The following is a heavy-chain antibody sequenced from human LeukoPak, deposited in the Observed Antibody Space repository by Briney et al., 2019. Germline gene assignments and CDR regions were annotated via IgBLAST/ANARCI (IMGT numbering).Heavy chain of an antibody. Sequence: GGSLRLSCAASGFTFRIYAMSWVRQAPGKGLEWVSFINGDGGTTHYADSVKGRSNISRDNSKNTVYLQMNSLRADDTAVYYCAKGNYYGSGSFYNPADYYMDVWGKGTTVTVSS. CDR2: INGDGGTT. D-gene: IGHD3-10*01. J-gene: IGHJ6*03. V-gene: IGHV3-23*01. CDR3: AKGNYYGSGSFYNPADYYMDV. CDR1: GFTFRIYA.